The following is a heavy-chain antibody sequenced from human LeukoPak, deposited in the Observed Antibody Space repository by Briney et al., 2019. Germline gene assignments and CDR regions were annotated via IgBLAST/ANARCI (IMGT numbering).Heavy chain of an antibody. CDR2: IWYDGSNK. D-gene: IGHD2-2*01. V-gene: IGHV3-33*06. CDR1: GFTFSSYG. Sequence: PGRSLRLSCAASGFTFSSYGMHWVRQAPGKGLEWVAVIWYDGSNKYYADSVKGRFTISRDNSKNTLYLQMNSLRAEDTAVYYCAKDQIGRLVPAATDYWGQGTLVTVPS. CDR3: AKDQIGRLVPAATDY. J-gene: IGHJ4*02.